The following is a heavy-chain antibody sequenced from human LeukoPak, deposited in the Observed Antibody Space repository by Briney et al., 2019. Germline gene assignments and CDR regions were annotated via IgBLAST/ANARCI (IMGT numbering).Heavy chain of an antibody. CDR3: ARAWYSGWYIHLDY. D-gene: IGHD6-19*01. CDR1: GFTFSSYG. CDR2: ISYDGSNK. V-gene: IGHV3-30*03. J-gene: IGHJ4*02. Sequence: PGRSLRLSCAASGFTFSSYGMHWVRQAPGKGLEWVAVISYDGSNKYYADSVKGRFTISRDNSKNTLYLQMNSLRAEDTAVYYCARAWYSGWYIHLDYWGQGTLVTVSS.